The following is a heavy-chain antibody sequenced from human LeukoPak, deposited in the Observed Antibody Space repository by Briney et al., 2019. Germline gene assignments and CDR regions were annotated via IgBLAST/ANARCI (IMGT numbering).Heavy chain of an antibody. CDR3: ARAQMATIPDY. CDR1: GGSISSGGYY. CDR2: IYYSGST. V-gene: IGHV4-31*03. Sequence: PSQTLSLTCTVSGGSISSGGYYWSWIRQHPGKGPEWIGYIYYSGSTFYNPSLKSRVTISVDTSKNQFSLKLCSVTAADTAVYYCARAQMATIPDYWGQGTLVTVSS. J-gene: IGHJ4*02. D-gene: IGHD5-24*01.